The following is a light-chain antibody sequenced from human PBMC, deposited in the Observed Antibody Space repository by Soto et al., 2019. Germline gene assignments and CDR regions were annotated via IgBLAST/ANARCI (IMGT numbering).Light chain of an antibody. CDR1: SSDVGGYNY. Sequence: QSALTQPASVSGSPGQSITISCTGTSSDVGGYNYVSWYQQHPGKAPKLMIYEVSNRPSGVSNRFSGSKSGNTASLTISGLQAEDEADYYCSSNTSSSTLPYVFGTGTKVTVL. CDR2: EVS. J-gene: IGLJ1*01. V-gene: IGLV2-14*01. CDR3: SSNTSSSTLPYV.